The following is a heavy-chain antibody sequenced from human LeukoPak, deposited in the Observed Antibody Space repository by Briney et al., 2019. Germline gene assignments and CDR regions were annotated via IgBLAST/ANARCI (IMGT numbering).Heavy chain of an antibody. CDR1: VLIVSSNY. CDR3: ARDAITFGGVIVKPLFDY. J-gene: IGHJ4*02. D-gene: IGHD3-16*02. V-gene: IGHV3-66*01. CDR2: IYSGGST. Sequence: PGGSLRLSCAASVLIVSSNYMTWVRQAPGKGLEKVSVIYSGGSTNYADSVKGGFTVSRDNAKNSLYLQMNSLRAEDTAVYYCARDAITFGGVIVKPLFDYWGQGTLVTVSS.